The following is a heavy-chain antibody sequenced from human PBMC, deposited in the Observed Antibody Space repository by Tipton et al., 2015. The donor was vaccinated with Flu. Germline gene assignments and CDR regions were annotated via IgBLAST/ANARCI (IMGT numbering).Heavy chain of an antibody. CDR2: IYYSGST. Sequence: TLSLTCTVSGGSISSYYWSWIRQPPGKGLEWIGYIYYSGSTNYNPSLKSRVTISVDTSKNQFSLKLSSVTAADTAVYYCARDFPYSRGWLDYWGQGPLVTVSS. V-gene: IGHV4-59*01. CDR1: GGSISSYY. D-gene: IGHD6-19*01. J-gene: IGHJ4*02. CDR3: ARDFPYSRGWLDY.